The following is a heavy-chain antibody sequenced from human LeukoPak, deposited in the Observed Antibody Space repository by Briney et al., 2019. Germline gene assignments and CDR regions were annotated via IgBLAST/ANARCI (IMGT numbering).Heavy chain of an antibody. Sequence: PSETLSLTCTVSGGFISSYYWSWIRQPPGKGLELIGYIYYSGSTNYNPSLKSRVTISVDTSKSQFSLKLSSVTAADTAVYYCARVSSGVYFDYWGQGTLVTVSS. V-gene: IGHV4-59*01. D-gene: IGHD2-15*01. CDR3: ARVSSGVYFDY. CDR2: IYYSGST. J-gene: IGHJ4*02. CDR1: GGFISSYY.